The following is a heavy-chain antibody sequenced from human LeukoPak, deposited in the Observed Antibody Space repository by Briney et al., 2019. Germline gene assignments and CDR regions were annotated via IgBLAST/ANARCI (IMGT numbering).Heavy chain of an antibody. CDR2: IYYSGST. V-gene: IGHV4-59*01. J-gene: IGHJ5*02. Sequence: PSETLSLTCTVSGGSISSYYWSWIRQPPGKGLEWIRYIYYSGSTNYNPSLKSRVTISVDTSKNQFSLKLSSVTAADTAVYYCAREIRTGYCSSTSCYRGPNWFDPWGQGTLVTVSS. CDR1: GGSISSYY. D-gene: IGHD2-2*01. CDR3: AREIRTGYCSSTSCYRGPNWFDP.